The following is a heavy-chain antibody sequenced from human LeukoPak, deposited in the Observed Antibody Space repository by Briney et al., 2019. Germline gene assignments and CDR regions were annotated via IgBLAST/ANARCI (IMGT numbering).Heavy chain of an antibody. D-gene: IGHD2-2*01. Sequence: PGGSLRLSCAASGFTFSSYAMSWVRQAPGKGLEWVSAISGSGGSTYYADSVKGRFTIHRDHSKNTLYLQMNSLRAEDTAVYYCAKVLTYQLPHNFDYWGQETLVTVSS. V-gene: IGHV3-23*01. CDR1: GFTFSSYA. CDR3: AKVLTYQLPHNFDY. CDR2: ISGSGGST. J-gene: IGHJ4*02.